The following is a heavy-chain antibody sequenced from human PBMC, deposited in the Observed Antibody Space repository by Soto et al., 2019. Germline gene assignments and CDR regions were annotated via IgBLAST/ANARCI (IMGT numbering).Heavy chain of an antibody. CDR3: AHRDSTGTTTYYDS. Sequence: CGPTLVNPTETLTLTCTFSGFSFTTTRIGVGWTRQPPGNALEWLAIIYWDGESRYNPLLRRRLTLTEDTYKNQVVLTMTNMDPKDTATYYCAHRDSTGTTTYYDSWGQGIPVTVSS. V-gene: IGHV2-5*02. D-gene: IGHD1-1*01. CDR1: GFSFTTTRIG. J-gene: IGHJ4*02. CDR2: IYWDGES.